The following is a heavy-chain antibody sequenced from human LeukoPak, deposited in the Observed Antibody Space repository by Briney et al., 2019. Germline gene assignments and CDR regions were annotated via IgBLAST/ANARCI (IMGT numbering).Heavy chain of an antibody. Sequence: SETLSLTCTVSGYSISSGYYWGWIRQPPGKGLEWIGSIYHSGSTYYNPSLKSRITISVDTSKNQFSLKLSSVTAADTAVYFCARGAYYYDSGSYSVDTSMVTMVINDYWGQGTLVTVSS. D-gene: IGHD3-10*01. CDR1: GYSISSGYY. V-gene: IGHV4-38-2*02. CDR3: ARGAYYYDSGSYSVDTSMVTMVINDY. J-gene: IGHJ4*02. CDR2: IYHSGST.